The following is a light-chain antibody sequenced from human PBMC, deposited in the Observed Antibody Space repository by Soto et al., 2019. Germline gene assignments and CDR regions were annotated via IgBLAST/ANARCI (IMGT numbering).Light chain of an antibody. J-gene: IGKJ1*01. CDR1: QAIRND. CDR3: QQYNSYSPT. CDR2: AAS. Sequence: DIQMTQSPSSLSASVGDRVTITCRASQAIRNDLGWYQQKPAKAPKRLIYAASSLQSGVPSRFSGSGSETEFTLTISGLQPVDSATYYCQQYNSYSPTFGQGTKVDIK. V-gene: IGKV1-17*01.